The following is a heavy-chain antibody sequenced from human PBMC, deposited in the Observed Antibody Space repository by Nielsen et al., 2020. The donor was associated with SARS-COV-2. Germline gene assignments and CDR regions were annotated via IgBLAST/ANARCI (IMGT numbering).Heavy chain of an antibody. J-gene: IGHJ4*02. V-gene: IGHV3-48*04. CDR1: GFTFSSYS. CDR2: ISSSGSTI. CDR3: AKVGQGLDY. Sequence: GGSLRLSCAASGFTFSSYSMNWVRQAPGKGLEWVSYISSSGSTIYYADSVKGRFTISRDNAKNSLYLQMNSLRAEDTALYYCAKVGQGLDYWGQGTLVTVSS. D-gene: IGHD3-16*01.